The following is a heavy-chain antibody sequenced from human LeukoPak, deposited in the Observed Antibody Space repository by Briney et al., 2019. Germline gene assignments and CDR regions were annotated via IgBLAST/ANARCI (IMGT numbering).Heavy chain of an antibody. D-gene: IGHD3-22*01. CDR3: ARLPTYYYDSSHALDI. CDR1: GYSISSGYY. J-gene: IGHJ3*02. V-gene: IGHV4-38-2*02. Sequence: TLSLTCTVSGYSISSGYYWGWIRQPPGKGLEWIGSIYHSGSTYYNPSLKSRVTISVDTSKNQFSLKLTSVTAADTAVYYCARLPTYYYDSSHALDIWGQGTMVTVSS. CDR2: IYHSGST.